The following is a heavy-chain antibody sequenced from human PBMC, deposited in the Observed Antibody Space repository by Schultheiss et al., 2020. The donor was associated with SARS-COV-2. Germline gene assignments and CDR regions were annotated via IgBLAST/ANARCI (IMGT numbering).Heavy chain of an antibody. CDR3: ARGSGSSVGFDYYYYGMDV. CDR2: IYYSGST. V-gene: IGHV4-59*12. D-gene: IGHD6-6*01. CDR1: GGSISSYY. Sequence: GSLRLSCTVSGGSISSYYWSWIRQPPGKGLEWIGSIYYSGSTYYNPSLKSRVTISVDTSKNQFSLKLSSVTAADTAVYYCARGSGSSVGFDYYYYGMDVWGQGTTVTVSS. J-gene: IGHJ6*02.